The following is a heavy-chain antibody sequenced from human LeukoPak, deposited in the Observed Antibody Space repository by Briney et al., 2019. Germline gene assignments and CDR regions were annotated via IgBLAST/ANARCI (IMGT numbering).Heavy chain of an antibody. D-gene: IGHD5-18*01. CDR3: ARDRMDTGTYFDY. V-gene: IGHV1-18*01. CDR1: GYTFTTYG. CDR2: ISTYNGNT. J-gene: IGHJ4*02. Sequence: GASVKVSCMSPGYTFTTYGITWVRQAPGQGLEWMGWISTYNGNTNYAQKLQGRVTMTTDTSTSTAYMELRSLRSDDTAMYYCARDRMDTGTYFDYWGQGTLVTVSS.